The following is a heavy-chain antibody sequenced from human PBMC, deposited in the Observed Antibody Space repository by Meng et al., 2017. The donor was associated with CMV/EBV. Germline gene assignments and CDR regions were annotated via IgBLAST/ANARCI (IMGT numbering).Heavy chain of an antibody. CDR2: IYYSGST. CDR3: ARGYCSSTSCSYWYFDL. V-gene: IGHV4-30-4*08. D-gene: IGHD2-2*01. CDR1: GGSISSGDYY. Sequence: SCTVSGGSISSGDYYWSWIRQPPGKGLEWIGYIYYSGSTYYNPSLKSRVTISVDTSKNQFSLKLSSVTAADTAVYYCARGYCSSTSCSYWYFDLWGRGTLVTVSS. J-gene: IGHJ2*01.